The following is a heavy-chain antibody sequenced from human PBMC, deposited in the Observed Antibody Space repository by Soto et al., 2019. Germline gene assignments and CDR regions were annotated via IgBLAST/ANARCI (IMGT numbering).Heavy chain of an antibody. CDR3: VTGVYEIGGYYYDVFDH. V-gene: IGHV3-23*01. CDR1: GFTFSSYA. D-gene: IGHD3-22*01. J-gene: IGHJ4*02. CDR2: ISSGGTNT. Sequence: EVQLLESGGDLIQPGGSLRLPCVASGFTFSSYALSWVRQAPGQGLEWVSGISSGGTNTYYTDSVKGRFTVSRDDFKNTLYLQLDSLRAEDTAIYYCVTGVYEIGGYYYDVFDHWGQGTRVTVS.